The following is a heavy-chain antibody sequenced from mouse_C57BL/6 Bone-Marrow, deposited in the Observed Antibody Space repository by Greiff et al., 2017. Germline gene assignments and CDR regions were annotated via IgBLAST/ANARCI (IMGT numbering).Heavy chain of an antibody. Sequence: DVKLMESGAELVRPGASVKLSCTASGFNIKDYYMHWVKQRPEQGLEWIGRIDPEDGDTEYAPKFQGKATMTADTSSNTAYLQLSSLTSEDTAVYYCTTANWSYYFDYWGQGTTLTVSS. CDR3: TTANWSYYFDY. CDR2: IDPEDGDT. CDR1: GFNIKDYY. V-gene: IGHV14-1*01. J-gene: IGHJ2*01. D-gene: IGHD4-1*01.